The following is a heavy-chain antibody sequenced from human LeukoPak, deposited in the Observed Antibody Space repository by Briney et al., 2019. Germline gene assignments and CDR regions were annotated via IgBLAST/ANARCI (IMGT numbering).Heavy chain of an antibody. CDR1: GFTVSSYS. CDR2: ISSSSSTI. Sequence: PGGSLRLSCAASGFTVSSYSMNWVRQAPGKGLEWVSYISSSSSTIYYADSVKGRFTISRDNAKNSLYLQMNSLRAEDTAVYYCARDRRDGYNYWGQGTLVTVSS. J-gene: IGHJ4*02. V-gene: IGHV3-48*01. CDR3: ARDRRDGYNY. D-gene: IGHD5-24*01.